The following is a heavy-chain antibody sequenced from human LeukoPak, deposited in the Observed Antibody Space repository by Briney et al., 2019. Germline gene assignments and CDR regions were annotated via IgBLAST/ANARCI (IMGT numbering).Heavy chain of an antibody. V-gene: IGHV4-4*02. D-gene: IGHD3-9*01. J-gene: IGHJ4*02. CDR2: IYHSGST. Sequence: SETLSLTCAVSGGSISSSNWWSWVRQPPGKGLEWIGEIYHSGSTNYNPSLKSRVTISVDTSKNQFSLKLSSVTAADTAVYYCARLLPYYDILTGYYMPHFDYWGQGTLVTVSS. CDR1: GGSISSSNW. CDR3: ARLLPYYDILTGYYMPHFDY.